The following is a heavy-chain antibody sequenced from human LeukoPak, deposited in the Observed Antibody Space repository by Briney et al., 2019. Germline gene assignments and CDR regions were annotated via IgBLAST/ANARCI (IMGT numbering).Heavy chain of an antibody. V-gene: IGHV3-7*01. CDR2: IKQDGSEK. D-gene: IGHD3-10*01. J-gene: IGHJ3*02. Sequence: GGSLRLSCAASGFTFSGSALHWVRQAPGKGLEWVANIKQDGSEKYYVDSVKGRFTISRDNAKNSLYLQMNSLRAEDTAVYYCQYYYGSPSAFDIWGQGTMVTVSS. CDR1: GFTFSGSA. CDR3: QYYYGSPSAFDI.